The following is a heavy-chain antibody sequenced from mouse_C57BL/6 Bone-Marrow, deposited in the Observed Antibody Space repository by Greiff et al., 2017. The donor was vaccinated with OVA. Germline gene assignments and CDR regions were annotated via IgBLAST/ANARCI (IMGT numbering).Heavy chain of an antibody. D-gene: IGHD4-1*01. Sequence: QLQLQQPGAELVKPGASVKLSCKASGYTFTSYWMPWVKQRPGQGLEWIGEIDPSDSYTNYNQKFKGKATLTVDTSSSTAYMQLSSLTTEDSAVYYCARWENYGGQGTTLTVSS. CDR3: ARWENY. CDR2: IDPSDSYT. CDR1: GYTFTSYW. J-gene: IGHJ2*01. V-gene: IGHV1-50*01.